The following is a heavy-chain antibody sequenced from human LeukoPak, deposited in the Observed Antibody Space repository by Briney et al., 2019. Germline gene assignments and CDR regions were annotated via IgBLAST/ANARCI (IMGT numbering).Heavy chain of an antibody. CDR2: IYFSGST. D-gene: IGHD6-19*01. V-gene: IGHV4-39*07. CDR1: GGSISSSSYY. CDR3: VSGRVAGIDAFDI. Sequence: SETLSLTCTVSGGSISSSSYYWGWIRQPPGTGLEWIGSIYFSGSTYYNPSLKSRVTISVDTSKKQFSLQLNSVTPEDTAVYYCVSGRVAGIDAFDIWGQGTMVTVSS. J-gene: IGHJ3*02.